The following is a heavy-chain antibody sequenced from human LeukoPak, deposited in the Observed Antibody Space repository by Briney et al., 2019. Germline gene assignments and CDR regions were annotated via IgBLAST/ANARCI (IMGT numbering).Heavy chain of an antibody. CDR2: INPNSGGT. CDR1: GYTFTGYY. V-gene: IGHV1-2*02. Sequence: ASVKVSCKASGYTFTGYYMHWVRQAPGQGLEWMGWINPNSGGTNYAQKFQGRVTMTRDTSTSTVYMELSSLRSEDTAVYYCARAPSLLNWFDPWGQGTLVTVSS. J-gene: IGHJ5*02. CDR3: ARAPSLLNWFDP.